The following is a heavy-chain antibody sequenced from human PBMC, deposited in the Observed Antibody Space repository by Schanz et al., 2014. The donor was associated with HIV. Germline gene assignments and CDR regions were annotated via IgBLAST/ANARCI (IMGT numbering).Heavy chain of an antibody. CDR2: ISYDGRNK. D-gene: IGHD6-19*01. CDR3: AKVAIHSSRGGKGDY. J-gene: IGHJ4*02. V-gene: IGHV3-30*18. CDR1: FSTFSLSF. Sequence: QVQLVESLGCVVQPGRSLLLSFSASFSTFSLSFMHWVRQAPGKGLEWVAVISYDGRNKLYADSVKGRFTISRDNSKNTLYLQMNSLGAEDTAVYYCAKVAIHSSRGGKGDYWGQGTLVTVSS.